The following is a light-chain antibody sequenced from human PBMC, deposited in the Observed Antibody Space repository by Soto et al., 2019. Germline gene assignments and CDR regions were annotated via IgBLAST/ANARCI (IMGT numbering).Light chain of an antibody. Sequence: EIVLTKSPASLSVSPWERSTRSCRASQSVRSKVAWYQQKPVQAPSLVIYDTYIRATGIPARFSGSGFGTEFTLTISSLQPEDFAVYYCEQYNNWFSITFGQGTRLEIK. CDR2: DTY. V-gene: IGKV3-15*01. J-gene: IGKJ5*01. CDR1: QSVRSK. CDR3: EQYNNWFSIT.